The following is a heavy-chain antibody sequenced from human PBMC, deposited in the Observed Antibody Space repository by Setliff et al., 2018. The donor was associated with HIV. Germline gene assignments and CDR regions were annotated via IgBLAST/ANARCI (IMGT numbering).Heavy chain of an antibody. CDR2: IRYDGSNK. Sequence: GESLKISCAASGFTFSHYGMHWVRQAPGKGLEWVAFIRYDGSNKYYADSVKGRFTISRDNAKNTVYLQLTSLRAEDTAVYYCARGPQYNFWGGYLGLWGQGTLVTVSS. CDR3: ARGPQYNFWGGYLGL. D-gene: IGHD3-3*01. J-gene: IGHJ4*02. V-gene: IGHV3-30*02. CDR1: GFTFSHYG.